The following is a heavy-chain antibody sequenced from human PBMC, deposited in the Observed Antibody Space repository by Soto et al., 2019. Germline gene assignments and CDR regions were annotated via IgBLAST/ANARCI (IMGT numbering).Heavy chain of an antibody. CDR3: ARVERGTATTVVDAFDI. D-gene: IGHD1-1*01. V-gene: IGHV4-34*01. Sequence: QVQLQQWGAGLLKPSETLSLTCAVFGGSVNSGNYYWSWIRQPPGKGLEWIGEMSHSGGTHFNPSLKSRVTISVDTSNNQSSLKMSSVTAADTALYYCARVERGTATTVVDAFDIWGPGTMVTVSS. J-gene: IGHJ3*02. CDR2: MSHSGGT. CDR1: GGSVNSGNYY.